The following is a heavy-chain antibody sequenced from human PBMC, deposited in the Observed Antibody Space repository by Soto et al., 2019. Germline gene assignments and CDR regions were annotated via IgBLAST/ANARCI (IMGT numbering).Heavy chain of an antibody. CDR3: ERVMAAAGSYGMDV. Sequence: GGSLRLACTVSGFAFNNYRVNWIRQPPGKGLEWISYISSSGGIIYYADSVKGRFTMSRDNAKNSLYLQMKSLRAEDMAVYFCERVMAAAGSYGMDVWGQGTTVTVSS. D-gene: IGHD6-13*01. CDR2: ISSSGGII. CDR1: GFAFNNYR. V-gene: IGHV3-11*01. J-gene: IGHJ6*02.